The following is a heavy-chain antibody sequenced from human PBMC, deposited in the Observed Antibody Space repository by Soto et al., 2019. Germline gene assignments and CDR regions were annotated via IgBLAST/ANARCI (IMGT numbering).Heavy chain of an antibody. CDR2: ISGSGGST. CDR1: GFTLSSNA. CDR3: AKDTTGQNSINY. D-gene: IGHD1-1*01. V-gene: IGHV3-23*01. J-gene: IGHJ4*02. Sequence: GGSLRLSCAASGFTLSSNAMSWVRQAPGTGLEWVSAISGSGGSTYYADSVKGRFTIPRDNSKNTLYLQMNSLRPEDTGVYYCAKDTTGQNSINYWGQGTLVIVSS.